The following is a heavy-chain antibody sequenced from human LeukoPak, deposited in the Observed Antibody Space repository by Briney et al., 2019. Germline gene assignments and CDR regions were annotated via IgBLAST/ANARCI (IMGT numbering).Heavy chain of an antibody. Sequence: GGSLRLSCAASGFTFSNAWMSWVRQAPGKGLEWVGRIKSKTDGGTTDYAAPMKGRFTISRDDSKNTLYLQMNSLKTEDTAVYYCTTSNSGYDYLFDYWGQGTLVTVSS. CDR1: GFTFSNAW. V-gene: IGHV3-15*01. J-gene: IGHJ4*02. CDR2: IKSKTDGGTT. CDR3: TTSNSGYDYLFDY. D-gene: IGHD5-12*01.